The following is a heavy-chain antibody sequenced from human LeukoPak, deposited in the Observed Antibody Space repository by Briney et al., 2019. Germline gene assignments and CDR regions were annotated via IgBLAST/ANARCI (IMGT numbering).Heavy chain of an antibody. V-gene: IGHV1-8*01. Sequence: GASVKVSCKASGYTFTSYDINWVRQATGRGLEWMGWMNPNSGNTGYAQKFQGRVTMTRNTSISTAYMELSSLRSEDTAVYYCARVSRGIAAAGMTYYFDYWGQGTLVTVSS. CDR1: GYTFTSYD. D-gene: IGHD6-13*01. CDR2: MNPNSGNT. CDR3: ARVSRGIAAAGMTYYFDY. J-gene: IGHJ4*02.